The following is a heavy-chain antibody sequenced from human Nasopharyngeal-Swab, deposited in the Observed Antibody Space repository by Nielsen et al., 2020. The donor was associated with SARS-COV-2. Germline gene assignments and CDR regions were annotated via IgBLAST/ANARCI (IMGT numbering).Heavy chain of an antibody. D-gene: IGHD2-15*01. J-gene: IGHJ4*02. CDR3: ARSGARRRGPDY. Sequence: GESLKISCVASGFTVSGSYMSWVRQAPGKGLEWVSLFHTGDDTNYADAVKGRFTISRDSSKSTMYLQMSSLRGEDTAVYYCARSGARRRGPDYWGQGTLVTVSS. CDR1: GFTVSGSY. V-gene: IGHV3-53*01. CDR2: FHTGDDT.